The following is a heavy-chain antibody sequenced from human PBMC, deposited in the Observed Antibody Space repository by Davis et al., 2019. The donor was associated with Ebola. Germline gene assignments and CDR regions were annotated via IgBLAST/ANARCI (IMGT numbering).Heavy chain of an antibody. J-gene: IGHJ6*02. CDR3: ARQRGIVVVPAAISWYYGMDV. Sequence: SETLSLTCTVSGGSISSSSCYWGWIRQPPGKGLEWIGSIYYSGSTYYNPSLKSRVTISVDTSKNQFSLKLSSVTAADTAVYYCARQRGIVVVPAAISWYYGMDVWGQGTTVTVSS. D-gene: IGHD2-2*01. CDR2: IYYSGST. V-gene: IGHV4-39*01. CDR1: GGSISSSSCY.